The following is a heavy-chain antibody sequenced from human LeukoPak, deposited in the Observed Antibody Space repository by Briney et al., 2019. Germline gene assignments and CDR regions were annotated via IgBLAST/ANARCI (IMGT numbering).Heavy chain of an antibody. Sequence: SETLSLTCTVSGGSISSYYWSWIRQPAGKGLEWIGRIYTSGSTNYNPPLKSRVTMSVDTSKNQFSLKLSSVTAADTAVYYCARVGSDSAPSSGSYNYFDYWGQGTLVTVSS. V-gene: IGHV4-4*07. J-gene: IGHJ4*02. D-gene: IGHD1-26*01. CDR2: IYTSGST. CDR1: GGSISSYY. CDR3: ARVGSDSAPSSGSYNYFDY.